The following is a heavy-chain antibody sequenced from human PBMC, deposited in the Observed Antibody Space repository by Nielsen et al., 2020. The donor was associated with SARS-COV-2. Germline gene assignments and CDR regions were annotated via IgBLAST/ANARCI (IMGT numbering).Heavy chain of an antibody. CDR3: ARDLYYYGPLDY. D-gene: IGHD3-10*01. V-gene: IGHV3-7*01. J-gene: IGHJ4*02. CDR1: GFTFSSYA. Sequence: GESLKISCAASGFTFSSYAMHWVRQAPGKGLEWVANIKQDGSEKYYVDSVKGRFTISRDNAKNSLYLQMNSLRAEDTAVYYCARDLYYYGPLDYWGQGTLVTVSS. CDR2: IKQDGSEK.